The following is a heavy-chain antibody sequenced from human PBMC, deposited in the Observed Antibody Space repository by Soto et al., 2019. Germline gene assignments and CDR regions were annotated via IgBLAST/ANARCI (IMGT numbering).Heavy chain of an antibody. D-gene: IGHD3-16*01. J-gene: IGHJ4*02. CDR3: ARSPLTHSYAQFDY. Sequence: PSETLSLTCTVSGGSLNNYYWSWIRQPAGKGLEWIGRIYTVGSTNYNPSLKSRVTMSIDTSKNQFSLRLTSVTAADTAVYYCARSPLTHSYAQFDYWGQGSLVTVSS. CDR2: IYTVGST. V-gene: IGHV4-4*07. CDR1: GGSLNNYY.